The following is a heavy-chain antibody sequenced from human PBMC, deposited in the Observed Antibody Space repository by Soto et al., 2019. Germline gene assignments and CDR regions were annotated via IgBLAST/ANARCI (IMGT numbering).Heavy chain of an antibody. CDR2: INHRATT. D-gene: IGHD6-13*01. CDR1: GGSFSRDF. J-gene: IGHJ3*02. CDR3: ARASHKWYRSTPGNTFDI. V-gene: IGHV4-34*01. Sequence: QVQLQQWGAGLLKPSETLSLTCAVYGGSFSRDFWSWVRQAPGKGLEWIGEINHRATTDYNPSLTSRVTISVDTSKDQFSLRPSSVTAADTAVYFCARASHKWYRSTPGNTFDIWGKGTMVTVSS.